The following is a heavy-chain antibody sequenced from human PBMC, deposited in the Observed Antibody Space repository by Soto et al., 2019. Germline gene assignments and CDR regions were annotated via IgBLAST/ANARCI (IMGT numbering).Heavy chain of an antibody. CDR3: ASGCSPSGDLDY. D-gene: IGHD3-10*01. CDR2: ISYDGSIK. CDR1: GFTFSSHS. V-gene: IGHV3-30-3*01. J-gene: IGHJ4*02. Sequence: QVQLVESGGGVVQPGRSLRLSCAASGFTFSSHSIQWVRQAPGKGLEWVAVISYDGSIKYYADSVKGRFTISRYNSMNTAYLQMNSLRAEDTAVFYCASGCSPSGDLDYWGQGTLVIVSS.